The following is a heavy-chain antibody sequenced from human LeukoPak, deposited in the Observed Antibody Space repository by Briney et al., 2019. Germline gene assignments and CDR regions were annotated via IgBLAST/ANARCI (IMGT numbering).Heavy chain of an antibody. Sequence: PGRSLRLSCAASGFTFSSYGMHWVRQAPGKGLEWVAVISYDGSNKYYADSVKGRFTISRDNSKNTLYLQMNSLRAEDTAVYYCANGLVVRGTIGDYWGQGTLVTVSS. D-gene: IGHD3-10*01. CDR1: GFTFSSYG. CDR3: ANGLVVRGTIGDY. J-gene: IGHJ4*02. V-gene: IGHV3-30*18. CDR2: ISYDGSNK.